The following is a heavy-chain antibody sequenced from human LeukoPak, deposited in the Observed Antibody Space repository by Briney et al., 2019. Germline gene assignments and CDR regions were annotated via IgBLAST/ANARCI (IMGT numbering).Heavy chain of an antibody. CDR2: IYYSGST. D-gene: IGHD5-18*01. J-gene: IGHJ4*02. CDR1: GGSISSYY. CDR3: ARNSVQLWLYYFDY. V-gene: IGHV4-59*01. Sequence: SETLSLTCTVSGGSISSYYWSWIRQPPGKGLEWIGYIYYSGSTNYNPSLKSRVTISVDTSKNQFSLKLSSVTAADTAVYYCARNSVQLWLYYFDYWGQGTPVTVSS.